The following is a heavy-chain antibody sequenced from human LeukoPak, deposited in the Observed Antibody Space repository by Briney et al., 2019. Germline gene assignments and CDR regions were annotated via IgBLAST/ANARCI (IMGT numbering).Heavy chain of an antibody. Sequence: GGSLRLSCAASGFTFSSYGMHWVRQAPAKGLEWVAFIRYDGGNKYYADSVKGRFTISRDNSKNTLYLQMNSLRAEDTAVYYCAKDSGSLITMIVVVITTGAFDIWGQGTMVTVSS. V-gene: IGHV3-30*02. D-gene: IGHD3-22*01. CDR3: AKDSGSLITMIVVVITTGAFDI. CDR1: GFTFSSYG. J-gene: IGHJ3*02. CDR2: IRYDGGNK.